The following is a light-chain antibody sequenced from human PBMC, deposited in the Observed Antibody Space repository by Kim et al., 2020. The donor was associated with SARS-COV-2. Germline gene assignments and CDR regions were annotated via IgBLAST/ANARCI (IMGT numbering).Light chain of an antibody. CDR2: QDS. V-gene: IGLV3-1*01. Sequence: PGQTASITCSGDKLGDKYACWYQQEPGQSPVLVIYQDSKRPSGIPERFSGSNSGNTATLTISGTQAMDEADYYCQAWDSSTEDVVFGGGTQLTVL. CDR3: QAWDSSTEDVV. CDR1: KLGDKY. J-gene: IGLJ2*01.